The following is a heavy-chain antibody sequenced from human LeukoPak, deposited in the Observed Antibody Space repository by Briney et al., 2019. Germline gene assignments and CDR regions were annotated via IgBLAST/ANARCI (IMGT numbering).Heavy chain of an antibody. CDR2: ISSSTTYI. CDR3: ARERSGSYFAY. Sequence: GGSLRLSCAASGFSFSRYSLSWVRQAPGKGLEWISLISSSTTYIYYADSVKGRFTISRDNAKNSLYLQMNSLRAEDTAVYYCARERSGSYFAYWGQGTLVTVSS. CDR1: GFSFSRYS. V-gene: IGHV3-21*01. J-gene: IGHJ4*02. D-gene: IGHD1-26*01.